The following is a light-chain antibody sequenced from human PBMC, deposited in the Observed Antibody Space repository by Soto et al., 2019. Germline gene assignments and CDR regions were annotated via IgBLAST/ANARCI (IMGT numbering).Light chain of an antibody. Sequence: DIQMTQSPSTLSASVGDRVTITCRASESISRWLAWYQQKPGKAPKLLIYAASTLQSGVPSRFSGSGSETEFTLTISRLQPDDFATYFCHSRAFGQGTRLEI. J-gene: IGKJ5*01. CDR3: HSRA. V-gene: IGKV1-5*01. CDR2: AAS. CDR1: ESISRW.